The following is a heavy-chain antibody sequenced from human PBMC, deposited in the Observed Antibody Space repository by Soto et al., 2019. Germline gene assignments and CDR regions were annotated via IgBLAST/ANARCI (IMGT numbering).Heavy chain of an antibody. CDR3: AKEPLRFLEWLVGAFDI. V-gene: IGHV3-9*01. J-gene: IGHJ3*02. CDR1: GFTFDDYA. CDR2: ISWNSGSI. D-gene: IGHD3-3*01. Sequence: HPGGSLRLSCAASGFTFDDYAMHWVRQAPGKGLEWVSGISWNSGSIGYADSVKGRFTISRDNAKNSLYLQMNSLRAEDTALYYCAKEPLRFLEWLVGAFDIWGQGTMVTVSS.